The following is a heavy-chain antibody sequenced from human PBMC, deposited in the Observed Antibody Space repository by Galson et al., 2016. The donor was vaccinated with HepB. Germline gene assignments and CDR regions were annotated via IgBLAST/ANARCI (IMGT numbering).Heavy chain of an antibody. CDR3: ARDRGYSGYGAYNWFDP. D-gene: IGHD5-12*01. Sequence: SLRLSCAASGFPFSRYGMNWVRQAPGKGLEWVSSISSSSAFIYYADSLKGRFTISRDNAKDSLYLQIKSLRGEDTGVYYFARDRGYSGYGAYNWFDPWGQGTLVTVSS. CDR2: ISSSSAFI. CDR1: GFPFSRYG. J-gene: IGHJ5*02. V-gene: IGHV3-21*01.